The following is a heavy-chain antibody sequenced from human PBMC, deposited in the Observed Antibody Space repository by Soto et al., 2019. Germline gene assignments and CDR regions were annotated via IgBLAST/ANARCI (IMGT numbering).Heavy chain of an antibody. V-gene: IGHV3-21*06. CDR1: GFTFTRYS. CDR2: ISSTTNYI. CDR3: ARESEDLTSNFDY. Sequence: LGGSLRLSCAASGFTFTRYSMNWVRQAPGKGLEWVSSISSTTNYIYYGDSMKGRFTISRDNAKNSLYLEMNSLRAEDTAVYYCARESEDLTSNFDYWGQGTLVTVSS. J-gene: IGHJ4*02.